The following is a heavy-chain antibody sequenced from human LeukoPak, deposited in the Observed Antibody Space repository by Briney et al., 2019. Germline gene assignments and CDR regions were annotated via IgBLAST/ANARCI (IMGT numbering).Heavy chain of an antibody. CDR2: IYHGGST. CDR1: DDSISDYY. D-gene: IGHD1-14*01. Sequence: PSETLSLTCTVSDDSISDYYRGWIRQPPGKGLEWIGEIYHGGSTNYNPSLKSRVTISVDKSKNQFSLRLSSVTAADTAVYYCARVRGQVNQDYWGQGTLVTVSS. CDR3: ARVRGQVNQDY. V-gene: IGHV4-34*01. J-gene: IGHJ4*02.